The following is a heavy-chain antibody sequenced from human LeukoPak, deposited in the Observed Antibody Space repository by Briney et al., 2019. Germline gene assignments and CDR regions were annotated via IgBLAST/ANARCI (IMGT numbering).Heavy chain of an antibody. CDR1: GGSISSSSYY. Sequence: SETLSLTCTVSGGSISSSSYYWGWIRQPPGKGLEWIGFIFYSGTTNYNPSLKSRVTISVDTSKNQFSLKLSSVTAADTAVYYCARGGWNKFDYWGQGTLVTVSS. D-gene: IGHD2-15*01. V-gene: IGHV4-61*05. CDR2: IFYSGTT. J-gene: IGHJ4*02. CDR3: ARGGWNKFDY.